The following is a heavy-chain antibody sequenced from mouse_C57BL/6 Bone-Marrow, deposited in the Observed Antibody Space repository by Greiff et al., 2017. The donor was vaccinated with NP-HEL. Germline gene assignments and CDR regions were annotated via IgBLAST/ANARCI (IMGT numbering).Heavy chain of an antibody. Sequence: VQLQQSGPGLAKPSQTLSLTCSVTGYSITSDYWNWIRKFPGNKLEYMGYISYSGSTYYNPSLKSRISITRDTSKNQYYLQLNSVTTDDTATYYCARYNIYDGYYGWYFDVWGTGTTVTVSS. J-gene: IGHJ1*03. CDR3: ARYNIYDGYYGWYFDV. CDR1: GYSITSDY. V-gene: IGHV3-8*01. CDR2: ISYSGST. D-gene: IGHD2-3*01.